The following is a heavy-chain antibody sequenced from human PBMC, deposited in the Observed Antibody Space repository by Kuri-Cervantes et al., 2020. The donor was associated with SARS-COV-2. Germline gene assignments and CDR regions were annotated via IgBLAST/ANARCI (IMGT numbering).Heavy chain of an antibody. J-gene: IGHJ4*02. V-gene: IGHV3-64*02. D-gene: IGHD2-21*01. CDR3: ARDRCGGDCYYFDY. CDR1: GFTFSSYG. CDR2: ITRNGGST. Sequence: GESLKISCAGSGFTFSSYGMHWVRQAPGKGLEYVSSITRNGGSTYYADSVKGRFNISRDNSKNTLFLQMGSLGAEDMAVYYCARDRCGGDCYYFDYWGQGTLVTVSS.